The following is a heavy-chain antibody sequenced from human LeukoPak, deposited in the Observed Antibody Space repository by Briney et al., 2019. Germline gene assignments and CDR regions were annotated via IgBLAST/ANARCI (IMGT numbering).Heavy chain of an antibody. Sequence: GGSLRLSCAASGFTFNIYGIDWVRQAPGKGLGWVAVISYDGSNKYYADSVKGRFTISRDNSKNTLYLQMNSLRAEDTAVYYCAKDGVTTVTTDYWGQGTLVTVSS. CDR2: ISYDGSNK. J-gene: IGHJ4*02. CDR3: AKDGVTTVTTDY. CDR1: GFTFNIYG. V-gene: IGHV3-30*18. D-gene: IGHD4-17*01.